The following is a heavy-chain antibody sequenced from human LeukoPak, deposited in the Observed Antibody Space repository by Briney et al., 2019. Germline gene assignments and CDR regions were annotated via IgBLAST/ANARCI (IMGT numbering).Heavy chain of an antibody. Sequence: GGSLRLSCAASGFTFSNYAMSWVRQASGKGLEWVSAISGSGDSTSYANSVKGRFTISRDNSKNTVYLLMNSLRAEDTALYYCVKDLVFGGSWYYFDQWGQGTLVTVSS. J-gene: IGHJ4*02. CDR3: VKDLVFGGSWYYFDQ. D-gene: IGHD6-13*01. CDR1: GFTFSNYA. CDR2: ISGSGDST. V-gene: IGHV3-23*01.